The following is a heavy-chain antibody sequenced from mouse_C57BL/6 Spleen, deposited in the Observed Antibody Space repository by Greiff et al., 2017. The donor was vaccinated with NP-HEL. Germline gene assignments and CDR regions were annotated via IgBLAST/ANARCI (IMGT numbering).Heavy chain of an antibody. V-gene: IGHV1-81*01. CDR1: GYTFTSYG. D-gene: IGHD1-1*01. CDR3: ARGNYGSSYAMDY. CDR2: IYPRSGNT. Sequence: VQLKESGAELARPGASVKLSCKASGYTFTSYGISWVKQRTGQGLEWIGEIYPRSGNTYYNEKFKGKATLTADKSSSTAYMELRSLTSEDSAVYFCARGNYGSSYAMDYWGQGTSVTVSS. J-gene: IGHJ4*01.